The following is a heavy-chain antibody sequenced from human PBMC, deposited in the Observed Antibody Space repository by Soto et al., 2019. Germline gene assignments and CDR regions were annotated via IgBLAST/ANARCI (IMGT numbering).Heavy chain of an antibody. Sequence: ASVKVSCKAAGYTFTSYGISWVRQAPGQGLEWMGWISAYNGNTNYAQKLQGRVTMTTDTSTSTAYMELRSLRSDDTAVYYCARDSSYVYSSSARGNNWFDRWGQGTLVTVSS. CDR1: GYTFTSYG. CDR2: ISAYNGNT. D-gene: IGHD6-6*01. V-gene: IGHV1-18*01. J-gene: IGHJ5*02. CDR3: ARDSSYVYSSSARGNNWFDR.